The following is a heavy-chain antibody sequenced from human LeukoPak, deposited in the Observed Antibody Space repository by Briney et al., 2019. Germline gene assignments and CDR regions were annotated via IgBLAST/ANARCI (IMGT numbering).Heavy chain of an antibody. J-gene: IGHJ4*02. CDR2: IIPIFGTA. CDR3: AREKSLDDDCSGLDYFDY. D-gene: IGHD3-22*01. Sequence: SRKVSCTTSGGTFSSYAISWVRQAPGQGLECMGGIIPIFGTANYAQKFQGRVTITADQSTSTAYMELSSMRSEDTAVYYCAREKSLDDDCSGLDYFDYWGQGTLVTVSS. CDR1: GGTFSSYA. V-gene: IGHV1-69*13.